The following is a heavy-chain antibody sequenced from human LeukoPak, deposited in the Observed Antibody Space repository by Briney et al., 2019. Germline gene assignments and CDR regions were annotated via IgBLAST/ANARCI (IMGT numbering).Heavy chain of an antibody. Sequence: ASVKVSCKASGGTFSSYAISWVRQAPGQGLEWMGGIIPIFGTANYAQKFQGRVTITADESTSTAYMELSSLRSEDTAVYYCARGDCSGGSCYDHLYYYYYMDVWAKGPRSPSP. CDR2: IIPIFGTA. CDR3: ARGDCSGGSCYDHLYYYYYMDV. J-gene: IGHJ6*03. CDR1: GGTFSSYA. D-gene: IGHD2-15*01. V-gene: IGHV1-69*13.